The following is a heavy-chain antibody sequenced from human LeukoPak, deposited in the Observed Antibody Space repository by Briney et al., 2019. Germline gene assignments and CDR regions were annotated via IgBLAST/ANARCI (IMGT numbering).Heavy chain of an antibody. D-gene: IGHD6-6*01. V-gene: IGHV3-48*03. CDR2: ISSSGNTI. J-gene: IGHJ4*02. Sequence: GGSLRLSCAASGFTFSSYEMNWVRQAPGKGLEWVSYISSSGNTIDYADSVKGRFTISRDNAKNSLYLQMNSLRAEDTAVYYCARLYSSSSGLRASDYWGQGTLVTVSS. CDR1: GFTFSSYE. CDR3: ARLYSSSSGLRASDY.